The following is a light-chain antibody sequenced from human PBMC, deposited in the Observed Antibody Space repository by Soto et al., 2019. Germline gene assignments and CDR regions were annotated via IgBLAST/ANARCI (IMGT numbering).Light chain of an antibody. V-gene: IGLV2-14*01. J-gene: IGLJ3*02. CDR2: EVS. Sequence: QSALTQPASVSGSPGQTITISCTGTSSDVGGYNYLSWYQQHPGKAPKVMTYEVSNRPSGVSNRFSGSKSGNTASLTISGLQAEDEADYCCSSYTTSGTPVFGGGTKLTVL. CDR3: SSYTTSGTPV. CDR1: SSDVGGYNY.